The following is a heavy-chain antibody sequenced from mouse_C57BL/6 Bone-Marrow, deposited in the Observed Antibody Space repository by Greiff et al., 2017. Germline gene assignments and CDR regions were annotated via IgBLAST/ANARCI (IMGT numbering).Heavy chain of an antibody. CDR2: INPSSGYT. V-gene: IGHV1-7*01. CDR3: APYYAAY. J-gene: IGHJ3*01. Sequence: VQLQQSGAELAKPGASVKLSCKASGYTFTSYWMHWVKQRPGQGLEWIGYINPSSGYTMSNQKFKDTATLTADNASSTAYMQLNSLTDDDSAVYYSAPYYAAYWGQGTLVTVSA. D-gene: IGHD2-10*01. CDR1: GYTFTSYW.